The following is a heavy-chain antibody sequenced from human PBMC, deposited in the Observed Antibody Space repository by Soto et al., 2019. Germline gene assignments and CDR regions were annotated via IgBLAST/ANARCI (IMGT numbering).Heavy chain of an antibody. Sequence: QVQLVESGGGLVEPGGALRLSCAASGFTFSDYYMSWIRQAPGKGLEWVSHSSSGTSYTNYADSVKGRFTISRDNAKNSLYLQMNSLRAEDTAVYYCARTRNYIFDYWGQGTLVTVSS. CDR2: SSSGTSYT. V-gene: IGHV3-11*05. CDR3: ARTRNYIFDY. CDR1: GFTFSDYY. D-gene: IGHD4-4*01. J-gene: IGHJ4*02.